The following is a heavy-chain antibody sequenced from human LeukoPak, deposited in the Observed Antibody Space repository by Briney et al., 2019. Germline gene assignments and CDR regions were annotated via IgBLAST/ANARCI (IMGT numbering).Heavy chain of an antibody. CDR1: GASLSETS. CDR2: FDPEDGES. V-gene: IGHV1-24*01. CDR3: ATADKWEPLDY. J-gene: IGHJ4*02. Sequence: ASVKVSCKVSGASLSETSIHWVRQGPGQWLEWMGGFDPEDGESIFAQRFQGRFSMTEDTSTDTAYMELRSLRPEDTAVYYCATADKWEPLDYWGQGTLVTVSS. D-gene: IGHD1-26*01.